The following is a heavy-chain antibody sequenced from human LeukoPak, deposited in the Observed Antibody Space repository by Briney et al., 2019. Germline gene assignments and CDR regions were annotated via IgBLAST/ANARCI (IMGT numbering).Heavy chain of an antibody. CDR2: INHSGST. CDR1: GGSFSGYY. J-gene: IGHJ4*02. CDR3: ARGGAGKALYYFDY. V-gene: IGHV4-34*01. Sequence: SETLSLTCAVYGGSFSGYYWSWIRQPPGKGLERIGEINHSGSTNYNPSLKSRVTISVDTSKNQFSLKLSSVTAADTAVYYCARGGAGKALYYFDYWGQGTLVTVSS. D-gene: IGHD1-1*01.